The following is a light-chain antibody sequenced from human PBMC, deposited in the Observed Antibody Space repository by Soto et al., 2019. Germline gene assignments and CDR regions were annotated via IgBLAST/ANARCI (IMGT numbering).Light chain of an antibody. CDR2: DVT. J-gene: IGLJ1*01. Sequence: QPALTQPRSVSGSPGQSVTISCTGTSSDVANYNYVSWYQQHPGKAPKLMIYDVTRRPSGVPDRFSGSKSGNTASLTISGLQAEDEADYYCCSYAGSYTYVFGIGTKVTVL. V-gene: IGLV2-11*01. CDR3: CSYAGSYTYV. CDR1: SSDVANYNY.